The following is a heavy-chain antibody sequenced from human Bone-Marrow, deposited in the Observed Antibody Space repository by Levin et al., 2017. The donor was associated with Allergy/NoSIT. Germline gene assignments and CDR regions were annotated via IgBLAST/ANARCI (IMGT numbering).Heavy chain of an antibody. CDR3: AREALNDSWFDP. CDR1: GGSISSGDYY. J-gene: IGHJ5*02. V-gene: IGHV4-30-4*01. Sequence: SETLSLTCTVSGGSISSGDYYWSWIRQSPGKGLEWIGYIYYSGATSYNPSLKSRVFISVDRSKNHFSLKLSSVTDADTAVYYCAREALNDSWFDPWGQGTLVTVSS. CDR2: IYYSGAT.